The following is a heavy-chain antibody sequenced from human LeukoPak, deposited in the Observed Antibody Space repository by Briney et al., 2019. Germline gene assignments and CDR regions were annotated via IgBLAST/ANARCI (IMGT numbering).Heavy chain of an antibody. CDR3: AKSRGGSYSPFDY. CDR2: ISGSGGST. Sequence: GGSLRLSCAASGFTFSSYAMSWVRQAPGKGLEWVSAISGSGGSTYYADSVKGRFTISRDNSKNTLYLQMNSLRAEDTALYYCAKSRGGSYSPFDYWGQGTLVTVSS. D-gene: IGHD1-26*01. J-gene: IGHJ4*02. CDR1: GFTFSSYA. V-gene: IGHV3-23*01.